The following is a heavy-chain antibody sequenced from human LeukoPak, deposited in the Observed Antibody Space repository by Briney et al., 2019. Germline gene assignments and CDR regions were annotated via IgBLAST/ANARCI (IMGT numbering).Heavy chain of an antibody. CDR2: IYYSGST. V-gene: IGHV4-59*01. D-gene: IGHD2-8*02. Sequence: PSETLSLTCTVSGGSISSYYRSWIRQPPGKGLEWIGYIYYSGSTNYNPSLKSRVTISVDTSKNQFSLKLSSVTAADTAVYYCARSTSGGVTAFDYWGQGTLVTVSS. CDR3: ARSTSGGVTAFDY. J-gene: IGHJ4*02. CDR1: GGSISSYY.